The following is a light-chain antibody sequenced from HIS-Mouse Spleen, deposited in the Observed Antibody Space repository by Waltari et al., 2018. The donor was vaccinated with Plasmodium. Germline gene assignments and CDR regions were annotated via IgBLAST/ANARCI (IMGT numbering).Light chain of an antibody. CDR1: ALTNKY. J-gene: IGLJ3*02. CDR3: YSTDSSGNHRV. Sequence: SYELTQPPSVSVSPGQTDRITCSGDALTNKYAYWYQQKSGQAPVLVIYEDSKRPSGIPERFSGSSSGTMATLTISGAQVEDEADYYCYSTDSSGNHRVFGGGTKLTVL. V-gene: IGLV3-10*01. CDR2: EDS.